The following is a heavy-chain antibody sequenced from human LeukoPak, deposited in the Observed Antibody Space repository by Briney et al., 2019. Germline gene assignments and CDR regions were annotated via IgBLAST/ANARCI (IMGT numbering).Heavy chain of an antibody. V-gene: IGHV4-4*07. CDR3: ASSTVTTNGIDP. CDR1: GGSVSSYY. CDR2: IYTSGST. Sequence: SETLSLTCTVSGGSVSSYYWTWIRQPAGEGLEWIGRIYTSGSTNYNPSLKSRVTMSVDTSKNQFSLKLSSVTAADTAVYYCASSTVTTNGIDPWGQGTLVTVSS. J-gene: IGHJ5*02. D-gene: IGHD4-17*01.